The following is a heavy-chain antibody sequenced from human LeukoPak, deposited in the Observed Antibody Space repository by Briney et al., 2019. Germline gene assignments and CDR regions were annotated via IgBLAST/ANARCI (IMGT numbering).Heavy chain of an antibody. CDR2: INTDGSST. CDR3: AKGPSSGYGTVDY. Sequence: GGSLRLSCAASGYTFSNYWMHWVRQAPGKGLVWVSRINTDGSSTNYADSVKGRFTISRDNSKNTLYLQMNSLRAEDTAVYYCAKGPSSGYGTVDYWGQGTLVTVSS. J-gene: IGHJ4*02. D-gene: IGHD3-22*01. V-gene: IGHV3-74*01. CDR1: GYTFSNYW.